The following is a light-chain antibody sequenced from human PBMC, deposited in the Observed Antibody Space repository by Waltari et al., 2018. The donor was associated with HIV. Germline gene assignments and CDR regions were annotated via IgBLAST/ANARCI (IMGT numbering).Light chain of an antibody. CDR1: SSNIGAGFD. J-gene: IGLJ2*01. CDR3: QSYDISLSGWV. V-gene: IGLV1-40*01. CDR2: NNT. Sequence: QSVLTQPPSVSGAPWQRVTISCTGTSSNIGAGFDVHWYQQLPGTVPKVLIYNNTDRPSGVPDRFSGSKSATSASLAITGLQAEDEANYYCQSYDISLSGWVFGGGTKLTVL.